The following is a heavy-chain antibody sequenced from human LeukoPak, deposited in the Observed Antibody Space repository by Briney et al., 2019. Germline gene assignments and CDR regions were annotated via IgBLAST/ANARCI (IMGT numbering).Heavy chain of an antibody. CDR2: IYTNGGT. Sequence: SETLALTCTVSGGSISHYNWSWIRQPPGKGLEWFGSIYTNGGTNYNPSLKSRVSISVDTSKNQFSLKLSSVTAADTAVYYCARVIVVPAAIRGYFDYWGQGTLVTVSS. V-gene: IGHV4-4*09. J-gene: IGHJ4*02. D-gene: IGHD2-2*02. CDR1: GGSISHYN. CDR3: ARVIVVPAAIRGYFDY.